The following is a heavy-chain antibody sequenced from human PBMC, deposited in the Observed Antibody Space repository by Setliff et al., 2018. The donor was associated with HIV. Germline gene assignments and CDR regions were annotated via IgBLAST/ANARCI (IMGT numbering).Heavy chain of an antibody. CDR2: ISSSGNT. CDR1: GGSISSTSYY. V-gene: IGHV4-39*01. J-gene: IGHJ4*02. D-gene: IGHD3-9*01. CDR3: AKTIGRYFDIFDN. Sequence: SETLSLTCTVSGGSISSTSYYWGWIRQPPGTGLEWIGSISSSGNTYYNPSLKSRVTTSVDTPKNQFSLKLTSVTAADPAVYYCAKTIGRYFDIFDNWGQGTLVTVSS.